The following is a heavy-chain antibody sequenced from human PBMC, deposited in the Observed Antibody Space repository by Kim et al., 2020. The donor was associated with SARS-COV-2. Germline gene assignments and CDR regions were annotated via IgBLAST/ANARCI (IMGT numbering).Heavy chain of an antibody. Sequence: SETLSLTCTVSGGSISSYYWSWIRQPPGKGLEWIGYIYYSGSTNYNPSLKSRVTISVDTSKNQFSLKLSSVTAADTAVYYCARGVTIFGVVTHFDYWGQG. CDR2: IYYSGST. CDR1: GGSISSYY. D-gene: IGHD3-3*01. V-gene: IGHV4-59*01. J-gene: IGHJ4*02. CDR3: ARGVTIFGVVTHFDY.